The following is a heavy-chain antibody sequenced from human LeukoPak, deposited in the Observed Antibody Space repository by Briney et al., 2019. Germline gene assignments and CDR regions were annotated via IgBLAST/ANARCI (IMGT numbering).Heavy chain of an antibody. J-gene: IGHJ6*03. CDR1: GYTFTSCD. CDR2: MNPNSGNT. V-gene: IGHV1-8*01. CDR3: ARGSRVTIFGVVIKYYYYYMDV. D-gene: IGHD3-3*01. Sequence: ASVKVSCKASGYTFTSCDINWVRQATGQGLEWMGWMNPNSGNTGYAQKFQGRVTMTRNTSISTAYMELSSLRSEDTAVYYCARGSRVTIFGVVIKYYYYYMDVWGKGTTVTVSS.